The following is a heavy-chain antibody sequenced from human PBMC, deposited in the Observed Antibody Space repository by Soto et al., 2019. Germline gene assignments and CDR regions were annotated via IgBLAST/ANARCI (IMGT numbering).Heavy chain of an antibody. D-gene: IGHD1-1*01. CDR3: ARGKGMEENYFYYGLDI. Sequence: ASVKVSCKASGYTFSAYAMHWVRQAPGQSLEWMGWLNGGTGQTRYSQKFQDRVIITRDTSASTGYMELSSLTSEDTAVYYCARGKGMEENYFYYGLDIWGQGTTVTVSS. V-gene: IGHV1-3*01. CDR2: LNGGTGQT. J-gene: IGHJ6*02. CDR1: GYTFSAYA.